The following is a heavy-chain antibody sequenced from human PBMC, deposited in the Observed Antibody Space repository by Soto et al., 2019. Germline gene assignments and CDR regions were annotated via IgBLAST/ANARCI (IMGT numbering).Heavy chain of an antibody. CDR2: IIPIFGTA. Sequence: QVPLVQSGAEVKKPGSSVKVSCKASGGTFSSYAISWVRQAPGQGLEWMGGIIPIFGTANYAQKFQGRVTITADESTSTAYMELSSLRSEDTAVYYCARDQHYYDSSGYYLDYWGQGTLVTVSS. CDR1: GGTFSSYA. D-gene: IGHD3-22*01. J-gene: IGHJ4*02. V-gene: IGHV1-69*01. CDR3: ARDQHYYDSSGYYLDY.